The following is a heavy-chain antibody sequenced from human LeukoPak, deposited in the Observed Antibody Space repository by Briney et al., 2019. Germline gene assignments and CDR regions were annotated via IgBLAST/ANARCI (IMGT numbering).Heavy chain of an antibody. CDR3: AKSEKSFYDSSAYYY. CDR2: ISGSGGST. CDR1: GFTFSSYA. Sequence: GGSLRLSCAASGFTFSSYAMSWVRQAPGKGLEWVSAISGSGGSTYYADSVKGRFTISRDNSKNTLYLQMNSLRAEDTAVYYCAKSEKSFYDSSAYYYWGQGTLVTVSS. D-gene: IGHD3-22*01. J-gene: IGHJ4*02. V-gene: IGHV3-23*01.